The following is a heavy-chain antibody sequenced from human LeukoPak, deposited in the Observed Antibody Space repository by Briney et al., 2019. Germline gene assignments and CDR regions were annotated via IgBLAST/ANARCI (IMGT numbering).Heavy chain of an antibody. Sequence: GESLKISCQASGYSFTNYWIGWVRQMPGRGLECMGIIYPGDSDTRYSPSFQGQVTISAHKSISTAYLQWNSLKASDTAMYYCARRSISAAGYDYWGLGTLVTVSS. V-gene: IGHV5-51*01. CDR2: IYPGDSDT. J-gene: IGHJ4*02. D-gene: IGHD6-13*01. CDR1: GYSFTNYW. CDR3: ARRSISAAGYDY.